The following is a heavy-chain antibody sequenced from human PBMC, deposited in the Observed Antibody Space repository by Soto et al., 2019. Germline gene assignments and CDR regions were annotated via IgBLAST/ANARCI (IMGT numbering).Heavy chain of an antibody. CDR2: MNPNSGNT. CDR3: ARRYSSSWYYYYYGMDV. V-gene: IGHV1-8*01. CDR1: GYTFTSYD. Sequence: ASVKVSCKASGYTFTSYDINWVRQATGQGLEWMGWMNPNSGNTGYAQKFQGRVTMTRNTSISTAYMELSSLRSEDTAVYYCARRYSSSWYYYYYGMDVWGQGTTVTVSS. J-gene: IGHJ6*02. D-gene: IGHD6-13*01.